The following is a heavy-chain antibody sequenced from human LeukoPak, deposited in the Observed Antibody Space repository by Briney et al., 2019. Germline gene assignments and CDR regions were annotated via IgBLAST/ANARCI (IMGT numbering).Heavy chain of an antibody. Sequence: GGSLRLSCAASGFTFSSYAMSWVRQAPGKGLEWVSAISGSGGNTYYADSVKGRFTISRDNSKNTLYVQMNSLRAEDTAVYYCARDLLGNAFDIWGQGTMVTVSS. CDR3: ARDLLGNAFDI. D-gene: IGHD2-15*01. CDR2: ISGSGGNT. J-gene: IGHJ3*02. V-gene: IGHV3-23*01. CDR1: GFTFSSYA.